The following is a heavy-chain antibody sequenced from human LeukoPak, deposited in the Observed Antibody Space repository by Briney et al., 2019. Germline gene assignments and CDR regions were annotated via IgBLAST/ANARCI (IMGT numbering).Heavy chain of an antibody. CDR1: GYTPTELS. J-gene: IGHJ4*02. CDR2: IDPEDSEK. V-gene: IGHV1-24*01. D-gene: IGHD6-19*01. CDR3: ATRERSGWYLEGDF. Sequence: AASVKVSCKVSGYTPTELSMHCVRPAPGKGREGVGGIDPEDSEKIYAQKFQGRVTMTEDTYTETAYMELSSLRSEDTAVYYCATRERSGWYLEGDFWGQGTLVTVSS.